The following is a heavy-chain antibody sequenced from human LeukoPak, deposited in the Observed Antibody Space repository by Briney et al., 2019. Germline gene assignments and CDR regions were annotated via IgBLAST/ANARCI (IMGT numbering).Heavy chain of an antibody. Sequence: SETLSLTCAVYGGSFSGYYWSWIRQPPGKGLEWIGEINHSGSTNYNPSLKSRVTISVDTSKNQFSLKLSSVTAADTAVYYCAGAGYYYYYGMDVWGQGTSVTVSS. CDR3: AGAGYYYYYGMDV. CDR2: INHSGST. CDR1: GGSFSGYY. V-gene: IGHV4-34*01. J-gene: IGHJ6*02.